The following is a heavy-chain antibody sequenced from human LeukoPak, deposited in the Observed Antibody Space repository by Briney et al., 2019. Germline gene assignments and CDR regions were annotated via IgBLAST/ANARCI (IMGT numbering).Heavy chain of an antibody. D-gene: IGHD2-15*01. V-gene: IGHV5-51*01. Sequence: KPGESLKISCKGSGYRFSSYWIGWVRQMPGKGLEWMGIIYPGDSETRYSPSFQGQVTISADKSISTAYLQWSSLKASDTAMYYCVRALGYCSSGSCYYYDYWGQGTLVTASS. CDR3: VRALGYCSSGSCYYYDY. CDR1: GYRFSSYW. CDR2: IYPGDSET. J-gene: IGHJ4*02.